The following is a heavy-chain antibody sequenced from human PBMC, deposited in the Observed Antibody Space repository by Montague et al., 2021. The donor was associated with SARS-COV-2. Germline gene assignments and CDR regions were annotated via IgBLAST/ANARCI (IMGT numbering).Heavy chain of an antibody. CDR3: AKKIVAGGTGYFDY. Sequence: SLRLSCAASGFTFSSYAMSWVRQAPGKGPEWVSGISGSGGITSYTDSVKGRFSISRDNSKNTLYLQMNSLRAEDTAVYYCAKKIVAGGTGYFDYWGQGTLVTVSS. D-gene: IGHD6-13*01. J-gene: IGHJ4*02. V-gene: IGHV3-23*01. CDR2: ISGSGGIT. CDR1: GFTFSSYA.